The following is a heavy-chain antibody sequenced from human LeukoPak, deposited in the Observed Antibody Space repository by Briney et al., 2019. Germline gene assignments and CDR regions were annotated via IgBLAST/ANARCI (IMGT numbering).Heavy chain of an antibody. CDR3: ARLSIFGVVTGFDY. Sequence: PSETLSLTCAVYGGSFSGYYWSWIRQPPGKGLEWIGYIYYSGSTNYNPSLKSRVTISVDTSKNQFSLKLSSVTAADTAVYYCARLSIFGVVTGFDYWGQGTLVTVSS. CDR1: GGSFSGYY. D-gene: IGHD3-3*01. J-gene: IGHJ4*02. V-gene: IGHV4-59*01. CDR2: IYYSGST.